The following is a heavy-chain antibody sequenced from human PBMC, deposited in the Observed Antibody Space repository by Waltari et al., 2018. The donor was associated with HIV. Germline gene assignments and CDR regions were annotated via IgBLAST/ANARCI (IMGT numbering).Heavy chain of an antibody. D-gene: IGHD3-16*01. CDR2: IYNSGRT. CDR3: ARDSTRGTHNYYYAMDV. CDR1: GDSFSSYY. J-gene: IGHJ6*02. Sequence: QVQLQESGPGLVAPSETLSLTCTISGDSFSSYYWSWIRQSPGKGLEWIGYIYNSGRTNYNPSLKSRVTMSVDTSKNQVSLKLRSVTAADTAVYYCARDSTRGTHNYYYAMDVWGHGTTVTVSS. V-gene: IGHV4-59*01.